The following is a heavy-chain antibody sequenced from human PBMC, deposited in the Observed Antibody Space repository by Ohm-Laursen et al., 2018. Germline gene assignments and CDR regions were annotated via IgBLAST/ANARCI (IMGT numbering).Heavy chain of an antibody. D-gene: IGHD2-15*01. Sequence: SQTLSLTCTVSGCSISSGGYYWSWIRQHPGKGLEWIGYIYYSGSTYYNPSLKSRVTITVDPSKNQFSLKLSSVTAADTAVYYCARGAKLVVVAANDAFDIWGQGTMVTVSS. CDR2: IYYSGST. CDR1: GCSISSGGYY. CDR3: ARGAKLVVVAANDAFDI. J-gene: IGHJ3*02. V-gene: IGHV4-31*03.